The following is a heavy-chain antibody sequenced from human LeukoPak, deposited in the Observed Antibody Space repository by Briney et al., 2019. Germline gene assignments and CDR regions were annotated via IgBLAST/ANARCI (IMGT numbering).Heavy chain of an antibody. CDR2: VSGSGGST. Sequence: GGSLRLSCAASGFTFSNYAMSWVRQAPGKGLEWVSAVSGSGGSTYYVDSVKGRFTISRDNSKNTLYLQMNSLRAEDAAVYYCARDIVVVVAAHFDYWGQGTLVTVSS. J-gene: IGHJ4*02. D-gene: IGHD2-15*01. CDR1: GFTFSNYA. CDR3: ARDIVVVVAAHFDY. V-gene: IGHV3-23*01.